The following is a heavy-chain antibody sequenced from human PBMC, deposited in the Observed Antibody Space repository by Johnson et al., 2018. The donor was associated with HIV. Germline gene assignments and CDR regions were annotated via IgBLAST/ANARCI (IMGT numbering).Heavy chain of an antibody. V-gene: IGHV3-20*04. J-gene: IGHJ3*02. CDR1: GFTFDDYG. CDR3: ARRITGTSVAFDI. Sequence: VQLVESGGGVARPGGSLRLSCAASGFTFDDYGMSWVRQTPGKGLGWVSTINWNGDNTGYADSVKGRFTISRDNAKNSLYLQMNSLRAEDTALYYCARRITGTSVAFDIWGQGTMVTVSS. D-gene: IGHD1-20*01. CDR2: INWNGDNT.